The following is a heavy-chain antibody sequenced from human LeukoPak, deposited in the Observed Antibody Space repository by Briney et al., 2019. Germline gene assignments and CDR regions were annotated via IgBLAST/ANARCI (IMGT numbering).Heavy chain of an antibody. CDR1: GYTFTGYY. V-gene: IGHV1-2*02. D-gene: IGHD6-6*01. Sequence: ASVKVSCKASGYTFTGYYMHWVRQAPGQGLEWMGWINPNSGGTNYAQKFQGRVTMTRDTSISTAYMELSRLRSDDTAVYYCARGIAARGGGGIYYLDYWGQEPLVPVSS. CDR3: ARGIAARGGGGIYYLDY. J-gene: IGHJ4*02. CDR2: INPNSGGT.